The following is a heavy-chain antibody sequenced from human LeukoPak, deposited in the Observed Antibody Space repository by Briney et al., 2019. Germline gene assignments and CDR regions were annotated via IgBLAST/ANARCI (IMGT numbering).Heavy chain of an antibody. J-gene: IGHJ4*02. CDR3: AKESSEEYSYGPLDY. V-gene: IGHV3-30*02. CDR2: IRYDGSTK. Sequence: GGSLRLSCAASGFTFSSYGMHWVRQAPGKGLEWVAFIRYDGSTKYYADSVKGRFTISRDNSKNTLYLQMNSLRAEDTAVYYCAKESSEEYSYGPLDYWGQGTLVTVSS. D-gene: IGHD5-18*01. CDR1: GFTFSSYG.